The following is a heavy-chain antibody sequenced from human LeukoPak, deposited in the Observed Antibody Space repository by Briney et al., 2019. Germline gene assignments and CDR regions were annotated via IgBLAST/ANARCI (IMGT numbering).Heavy chain of an antibody. D-gene: IGHD3-10*01. CDR1: GFTFSSYS. Sequence: PGGSLRLSCAASGFTFSSYSMNWVRQAPGKGLEWVSSISSSSSYIYYADSVKGRFTISRDNAKNSLYLQMNSLRAEDTAVYYCARAVTMVRGVIPGVDYWGQGTLVTVSS. J-gene: IGHJ4*02. CDR3: ARAVTMVRGVIPGVDY. V-gene: IGHV3-21*01. CDR2: ISSSSSYI.